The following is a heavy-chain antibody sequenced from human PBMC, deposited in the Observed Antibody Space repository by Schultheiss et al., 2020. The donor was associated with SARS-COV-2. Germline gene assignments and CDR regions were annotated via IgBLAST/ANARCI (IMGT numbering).Heavy chain of an antibody. CDR1: GGSISSSNW. Sequence: SETLSLTCAVSGGSISSSNWWSWVRQPPGKGLEWIGEINHSGSTNYNPSLKSRVTISVDTSKNQFSLKLSSVTAADTAVYYCARVMYKGDCSSTSCYPYYYYGMDVWGQGTTVTVSS. CDR2: INHSGST. J-gene: IGHJ6*02. CDR3: ARVMYKGDCSSTSCYPYYYYGMDV. D-gene: IGHD2-2*01. V-gene: IGHV4-4*02.